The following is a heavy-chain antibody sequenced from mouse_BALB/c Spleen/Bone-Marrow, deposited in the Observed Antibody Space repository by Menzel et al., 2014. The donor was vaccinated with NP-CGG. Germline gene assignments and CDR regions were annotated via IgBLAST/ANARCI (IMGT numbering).Heavy chain of an antibody. J-gene: IGHJ1*01. V-gene: IGHV1S56*01. D-gene: IGHD1-1*02. CDR1: GYTFTNYY. CDR2: IFPGDVDT. Sequence: QVQLQQSGPELVMPGTSVKISCKASGYTFTNYYIHWLKQRPGQGLEWLGWIFPGDVDTNYNEKFKGKATLTADESSSTAYMQLSSLTSEDSAVYFCAREVGRGGYFDVWGAGTTVTVSS. CDR3: AREVGRGGYFDV.